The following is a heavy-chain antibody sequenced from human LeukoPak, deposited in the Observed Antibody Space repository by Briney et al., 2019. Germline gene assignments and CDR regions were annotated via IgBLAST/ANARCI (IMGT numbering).Heavy chain of an antibody. CDR1: GFTFSSYG. D-gene: IGHD3-3*01. V-gene: IGHV3-30*18. CDR2: ISYDGSNK. CDR3: AKDPRIMIFGVVPPDNWFDP. Sequence: GRSLRLSCAASGFTFSSYGMHWVRQAPGTGLEWVAVISYDGSNKYSADSVTGRFAISRDNSKNTLYLQMNSLSVEDTAVYYCAKDPRIMIFGVVPPDNWFDPWGQGTLVTVSS. J-gene: IGHJ5*02.